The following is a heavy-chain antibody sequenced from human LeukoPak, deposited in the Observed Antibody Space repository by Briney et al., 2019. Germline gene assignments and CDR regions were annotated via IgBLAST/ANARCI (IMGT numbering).Heavy chain of an antibody. CDR3: ARDTYYYDSSGRGFDC. Sequence: PSETLSLTCTVSGGSISSYYWSWIRQPAGKGLEWIGRIYSSGSTDYNPSLKSRVTMSVDTSKNQFSLKLSSVTAADTAVYYCARDTYYYDSSGRGFDCWGQGTLVTVSS. J-gene: IGHJ4*02. CDR2: IYSSGST. V-gene: IGHV4-4*07. CDR1: GGSISSYY. D-gene: IGHD3-22*01.